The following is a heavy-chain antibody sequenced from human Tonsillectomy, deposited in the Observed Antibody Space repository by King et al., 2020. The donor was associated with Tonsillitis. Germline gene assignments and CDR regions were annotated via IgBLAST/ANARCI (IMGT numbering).Heavy chain of an antibody. CDR2: IYSTGST. Sequence: QVQLQESGPGLVKPSETLSLTCTVSGGSISNYYWSWIRQPAGKGLAWIGRIYSTGSTNSNPSLKSRVTMSVDTSKNQISLKLSSVTAADTAVYYCARDSIDILTGFYKGYFDSWGQGTLVTVSS. J-gene: IGHJ4*02. CDR3: ARDSIDILTGFYKGYFDS. D-gene: IGHD3-9*01. CDR1: GGSISNYY. V-gene: IGHV4-4*07.